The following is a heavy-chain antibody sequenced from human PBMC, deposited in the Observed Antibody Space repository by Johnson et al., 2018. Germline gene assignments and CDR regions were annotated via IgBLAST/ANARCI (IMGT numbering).Heavy chain of an antibody. J-gene: IGHJ1*01. CDR1: GFIFRHYV. CDR2: IGGSGADT. D-gene: IGHD3-16*01. CDR3: ARDKAPYYVDWYFQF. V-gene: IGHV3-23*04. Sequence: VQLVESGGDRVQTGGSLRLSCAASGFIFRHYVMGLVRQTPGKGLEWVSAIGGSGADTYYADSVKGRFIISRDNSKNPLYLQMNSLRPEDTAVYYCARDKAPYYVDWYFQFWGQGTLVTVSS.